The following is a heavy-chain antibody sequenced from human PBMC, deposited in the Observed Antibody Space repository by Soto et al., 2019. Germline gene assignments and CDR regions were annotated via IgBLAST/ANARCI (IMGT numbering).Heavy chain of an antibody. CDR2: IYPGDSDT. J-gene: IGHJ3*02. Sequence: GESLKISCKGSGYSFTSYWIGWVRQMPGKGLEWMGIIYPGDSDTRYSPSFQGQVTISADKSISTAYLQWSSLKASDTAMYYCARSLGCTNGVCYIDAFDIWGQGTMVTVSS. CDR1: GYSFTSYW. CDR3: ARSLGCTNGVCYIDAFDI. V-gene: IGHV5-51*01. D-gene: IGHD2-8*01.